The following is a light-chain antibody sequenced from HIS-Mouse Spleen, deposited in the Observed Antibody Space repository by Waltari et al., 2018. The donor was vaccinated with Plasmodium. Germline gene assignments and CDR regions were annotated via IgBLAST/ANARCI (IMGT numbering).Light chain of an antibody. V-gene: IGKV1-8*01. CDR1: QGISSY. Sequence: AIRMTQSPSSFSASTGDRVPITCRASQGISSYLAWYQQKPGKAPKLLIYAASTLQSGVPSRFSSSGSGTDFTLTISCLQSEDFATYYCQQYYSYPLTFGGGTKVEIK. CDR3: QQYYSYPLT. J-gene: IGKJ4*01. CDR2: AAS.